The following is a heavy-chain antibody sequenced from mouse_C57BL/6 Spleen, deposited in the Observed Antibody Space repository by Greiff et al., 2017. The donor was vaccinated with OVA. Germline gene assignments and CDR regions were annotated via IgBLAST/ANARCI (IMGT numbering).Heavy chain of an antibody. CDR3: TREEDDYDEAWFAY. V-gene: IGHV1-15*01. CDR1: GYTFTDYD. D-gene: IGHD2-4*01. Sequence: QVQLQQSGAELVRPGASVTLSCKASGYTFTDYDMHWVKQTPVHGLEWIGAIDPETGGTAYNQKFKGRAILSADKSSSTAYMELRSLTSEDSAVYYCTREEDDYDEAWFAYWGQGTLVTFAA. J-gene: IGHJ3*01. CDR2: IDPETGGT.